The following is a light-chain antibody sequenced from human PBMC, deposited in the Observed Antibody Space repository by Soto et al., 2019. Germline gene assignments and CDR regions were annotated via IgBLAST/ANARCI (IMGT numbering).Light chain of an antibody. CDR2: DAS. CDR1: QNIRTN. J-gene: IGKJ2*01. CDR3: QQYGSSLYT. V-gene: IGKV3-15*01. Sequence: EIVMTQSPATLSVSPGERVTLSCRASQNIRTNLAWYQQNPGQAPRLLIYDASFRATGIPARFSGSGSGTEFTLTINSLQSEDFAVYYCQQYGSSLYTFGQGTKLEIK.